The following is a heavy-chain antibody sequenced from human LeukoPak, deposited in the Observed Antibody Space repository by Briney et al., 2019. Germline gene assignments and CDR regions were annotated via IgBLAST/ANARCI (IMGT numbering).Heavy chain of an antibody. D-gene: IGHD1-26*01. CDR3: ARDRGIVGTTGYYYMDV. J-gene: IGHJ6*03. CDR1: GFSFSDYY. CDR2: IGSTI. Sequence: PGGSLRLSCVASGFSFSDYYMSWIRQAPGKGLEWVSYIGSTIYYADSVKGRFTISRDNAKNSLYLQMNSLRAEDTAVYYCARDRGIVGTTGYYYMDVWDKGTTVTVSS. V-gene: IGHV3-11*04.